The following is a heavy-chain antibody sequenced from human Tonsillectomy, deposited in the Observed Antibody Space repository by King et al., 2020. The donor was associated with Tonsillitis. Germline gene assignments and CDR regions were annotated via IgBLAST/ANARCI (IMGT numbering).Heavy chain of an antibody. CDR2: IKQDGSEK. CDR3: ARDQVGSWFDAFDI. D-gene: IGHD6-13*01. Sequence: VQLVESGGGLVQPGGSLRLSCAASGFTFSSYWMSWVRQAPGKGLEWVANIKQDGSEKYYVDSVKGRFTISRDNAKNSLYLQMNSLRAEDTAVYYCARDQVGSWFDAFDIWGKGTMVTVSS. V-gene: IGHV3-7*01. CDR1: GFTFSSYW. J-gene: IGHJ3*02.